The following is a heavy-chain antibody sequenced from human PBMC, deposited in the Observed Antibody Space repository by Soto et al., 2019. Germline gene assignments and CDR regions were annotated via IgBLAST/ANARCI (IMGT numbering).Heavy chain of an antibody. V-gene: IGHV1-18*01. CDR1: GYTFTSYG. Sequence: GASVKVSCKASGYTFTSYGISWVRQAPGQGLEWMGWISAYNGNTNYAQKLQGRVTMTTDTSTGTAYMELRSLRSDDTAVYYCARVRHIVVVTATNDFDYWGQGTLVTVSS. CDR3: ARVRHIVVVTATNDFDY. D-gene: IGHD2-21*02. CDR2: ISAYNGNT. J-gene: IGHJ4*02.